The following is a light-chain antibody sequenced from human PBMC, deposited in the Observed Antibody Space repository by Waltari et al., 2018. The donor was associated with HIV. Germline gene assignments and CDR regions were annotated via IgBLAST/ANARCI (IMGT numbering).Light chain of an antibody. CDR3: STWDVSLSAGV. CDR2: DNN. V-gene: IGLV1-51*01. J-gene: IGLJ2*01. Sequence: VLTPSPSVTPAPGEAVSFSCSGTSSEIGSKFVSWYQHVPGAAPKLLIYDNNKRPSGIPDRFSGSKSGTSVTLGITGLQTGDEADYYCSTWDVSLSAGVFGGGTKLTVL. CDR1: SSEIGSKF.